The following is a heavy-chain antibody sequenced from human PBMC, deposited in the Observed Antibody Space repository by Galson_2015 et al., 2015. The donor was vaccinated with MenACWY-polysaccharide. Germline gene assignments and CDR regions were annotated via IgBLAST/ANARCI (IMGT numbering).Heavy chain of an antibody. J-gene: IGHJ4*02. CDR2: IRRTGART. CDR3: VRDPQALDF. V-gene: IGHV3-48*01. CDR1: GFTFSNYS. Sequence: SLRLSCAASGFTFSNYSMNWVRQAPGKGLQWVSAIRRTGARTYYADSVKGRFTITRDNAKSLLFLQMNSLRADDTAVYYCVRDPQALDFWGQGTLVTVSS.